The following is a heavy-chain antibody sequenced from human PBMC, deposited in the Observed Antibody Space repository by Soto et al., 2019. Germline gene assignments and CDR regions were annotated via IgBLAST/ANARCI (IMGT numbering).Heavy chain of an antibody. J-gene: IGHJ5*02. CDR3: ARDRVYYGSGSYYNVRWFDP. Sequence: ESGGGVVQPGRSLRLSCAASGFTFSSYGMHWVRQAPGKGLEWVAVIWYDGSNKYYADSVKGRFTISRDNSKNTLYLQMNSLRAEDTAVYYCARDRVYYGSGSYYNVRWFDPWGQGTLVTVSS. CDR1: GFTFSSYG. D-gene: IGHD3-10*01. V-gene: IGHV3-33*01. CDR2: IWYDGSNK.